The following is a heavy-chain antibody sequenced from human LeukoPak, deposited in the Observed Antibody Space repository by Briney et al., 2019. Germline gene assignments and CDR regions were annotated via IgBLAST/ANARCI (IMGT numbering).Heavy chain of an antibody. CDR1: GFTFSSYA. Sequence: GGSLRLSCAASGFTFSSYAMSWVRQAPGKGLEWVSAISGSGGSTYYADSVKGRFTISRDNSKNMLYLQMNSLRAEDTAVYYCAKFPYSSSWGYFDYWGQGTLVTVSS. D-gene: IGHD6-13*01. CDR2: ISGSGGST. J-gene: IGHJ4*02. CDR3: AKFPYSSSWGYFDY. V-gene: IGHV3-23*01.